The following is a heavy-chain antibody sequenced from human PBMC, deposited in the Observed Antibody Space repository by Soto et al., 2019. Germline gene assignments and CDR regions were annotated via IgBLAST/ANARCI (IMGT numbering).Heavy chain of an antibody. Sequence: QITLKESGPTLVKPTQTLTLTCTFSGFSLSTSGVGVGWIRQPPGKALEWLALIYWDDDKRYSPSLKSRLTITPDPPQNPVVLTITHMDPVDTATYYCALSYGDYEGDVFDYSGQGTLVTVSS. J-gene: IGHJ4*02. V-gene: IGHV2-5*02. CDR2: IYWDDDK. CDR1: GFSLSTSGVG. D-gene: IGHD4-17*01. CDR3: ALSYGDYEGDVFDY.